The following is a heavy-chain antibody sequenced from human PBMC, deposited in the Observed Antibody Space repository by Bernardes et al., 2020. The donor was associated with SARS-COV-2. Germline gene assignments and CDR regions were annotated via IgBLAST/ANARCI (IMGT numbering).Heavy chain of an antibody. CDR3: ARAGMGYYDSSDYTFEY. Sequence: SETLSLTCTVSGASIRSGSYFWTWIRQPAGKGLELIGRINSNGHGDSNPSLSSRVTMSVDTSNNQFSLNLSSVTAADTAVYYCARAGMGYYDSSDYTFEYWGRGTLVTVSS. D-gene: IGHD3-22*01. CDR1: GASIRSGSYF. J-gene: IGHJ4*02. CDR2: INSNGHG. V-gene: IGHV4-61*02.